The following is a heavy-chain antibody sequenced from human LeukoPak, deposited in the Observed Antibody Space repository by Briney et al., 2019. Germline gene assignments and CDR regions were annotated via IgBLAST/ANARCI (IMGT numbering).Heavy chain of an antibody. J-gene: IGHJ6*03. CDR1: GGSISSSSYY. D-gene: IGHD3-3*01. Sequence: PSGTLSLTCTVSGGSISSSSYYWSWIRQPPGKGLEWIGYIYYSGSTNYNPSLKSRVTISVDTSKNQFSLKLRSVTAADTAVYYCARDWSRSSYTYYYYYMDVWGKGTTVTVSS. V-gene: IGHV4-61*01. CDR3: ARDWSRSSYTYYYYYMDV. CDR2: IYYSGST.